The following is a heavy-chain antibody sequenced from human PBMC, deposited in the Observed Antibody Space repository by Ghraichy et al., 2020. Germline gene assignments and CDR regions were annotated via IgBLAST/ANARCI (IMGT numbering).Heavy chain of an antibody. J-gene: IGHJ4*02. CDR3: ARQGDGYNFVFDY. CDR1: GGSISSTSYY. V-gene: IGHV4-39*01. Sequence: SETLSLTCTVSGGSISSTSYYWGWIRQPPGKGLEWIGSIYYSGSTYYNPSLKSRVTISVDTSKNQFSLKLGSVTAADTAVYYCARQGDGYNFVFDYWGQGTLVTVSS. D-gene: IGHD5-24*01. CDR2: IYYSGST.